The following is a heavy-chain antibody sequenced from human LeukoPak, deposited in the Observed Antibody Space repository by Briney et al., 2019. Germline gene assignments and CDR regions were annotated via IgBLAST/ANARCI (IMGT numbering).Heavy chain of an antibody. J-gene: IGHJ4*02. CDR1: GFTFDDYA. V-gene: IGHV3-9*01. D-gene: IGHD3-10*01. CDR2: ISWNSGSI. CDR3: AKGGGIYYYGSGSYRAFDY. Sequence: GRSLRLSCAAPGFTFDDYAMHWVRQAPGKGLEWVSGISWNSGSIGYADSVKGRFTISRDNSKNTLYLQINSLRAEDTAVYYCAKGGGIYYYGSGSYRAFDYWGQGTLVTVSS.